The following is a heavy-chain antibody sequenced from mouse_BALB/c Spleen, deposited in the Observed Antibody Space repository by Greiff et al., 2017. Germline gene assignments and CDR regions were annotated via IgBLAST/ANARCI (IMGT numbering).Heavy chain of an antibody. V-gene: IGHV5-6-5*01. Sequence: EVQGVESGGGLVKPGGSLKLSCAASGFTFSSYAMSWVRQTPEKRLEWVASISSGGSTYYPDSVKGRFTISRDNARNILYLQMSSLRSEDTAMYYCARGLARVYFDYWGQGTTLTVSS. J-gene: IGHJ2*01. CDR2: ISSGGST. CDR3: ARGLARVYFDY. CDR1: GFTFSSYA.